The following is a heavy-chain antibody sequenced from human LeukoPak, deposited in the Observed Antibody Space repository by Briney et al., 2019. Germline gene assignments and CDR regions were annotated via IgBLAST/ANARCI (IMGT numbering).Heavy chain of an antibody. V-gene: IGHV4-4*07. J-gene: IGHJ5*02. D-gene: IGHD2-21*01. CDR2: ISTSGDT. CDR1: AGSISHYY. Sequence: SETLSLTCSVSAGSISHYYWNWIRQPAGKGLEWIGRISTSGDTHYNPSLKSRVTISVDTSKNQFSLKLSSVTAADTAVYYCARRPGAGSRDCWFDPWGQGTLVTVSS. CDR3: ARRPGAGSRDCWFDP.